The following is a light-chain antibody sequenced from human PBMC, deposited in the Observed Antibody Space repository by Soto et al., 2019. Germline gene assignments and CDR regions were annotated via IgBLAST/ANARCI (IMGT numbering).Light chain of an antibody. J-gene: IGLJ1*01. CDR1: SSDVGGHNY. CDR3: SSYTVSSTLYV. CDR2: DVS. V-gene: IGLV2-14*01. Sequence: QSVLTQPASVSGSPGQSITISCSGTSSDVGGHNYVSWYQQHPGKAPKLMIYDVSNRPSGVSNRFSGSKSGNTASLTISGLQAEDEADYYCSSYTVSSTLYVFGTGTKLTVL.